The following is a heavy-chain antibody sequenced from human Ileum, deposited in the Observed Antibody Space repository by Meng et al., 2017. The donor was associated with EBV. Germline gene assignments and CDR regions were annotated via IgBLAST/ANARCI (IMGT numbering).Heavy chain of an antibody. J-gene: IGHJ4*02. CDR2: IYYLGNT. CDR3: ARDPNPGYCSGGGCFD. D-gene: IGHD2-15*01. Sequence: PGLVKHSQTFSLTCGVSGGSIRIDNYHWSWIRQPPGKGLEWIGKIYYLGNTNYNPSLKSRLTISVDTSKNQFYLRLSPVTAADTAMYYCARDPNPGYCSGGGCFDLGQGTLVTVSS. CDR1: GGSIRIDNYH. V-gene: IGHV4-61*01.